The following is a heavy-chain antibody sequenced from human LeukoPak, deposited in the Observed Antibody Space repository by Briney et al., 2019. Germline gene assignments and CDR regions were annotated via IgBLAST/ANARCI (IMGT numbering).Heavy chain of an antibody. J-gene: IGHJ6*03. CDR3: ARVGDYDSWSGYSGEYYMDV. Sequence: SETLSLTCTVSGGSISSSSYYWGWIRQPPGKGLEWIGSIYHSGSTYYNPSLKSRVTISVDTSKNQFSLKLSSVTAADTAVYYCARVGDYDSWSGYSGEYYMDVWGKGTTVTVSS. D-gene: IGHD3-3*01. CDR1: GGSISSSSYY. V-gene: IGHV4-39*07. CDR2: IYHSGST.